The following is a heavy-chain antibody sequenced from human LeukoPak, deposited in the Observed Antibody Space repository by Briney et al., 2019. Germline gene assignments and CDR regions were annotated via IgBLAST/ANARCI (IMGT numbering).Heavy chain of an antibody. CDR3: ARVSYNNYGRPNWFDP. CDR2: INHSGST. V-gene: IGHV4-34*01. J-gene: IGHJ5*02. D-gene: IGHD4-11*01. CDR1: GGSFSGYY. Sequence: PSETLSLTCAVYGGSFSGYYWSWIPQPPGKGLEWIAEINHSGSTNYNPSLKSRVTISVDTSKNQFSLKLSSVTAADTAIYYCARVSYNNYGRPNWFDPWGQGTLVTVSS.